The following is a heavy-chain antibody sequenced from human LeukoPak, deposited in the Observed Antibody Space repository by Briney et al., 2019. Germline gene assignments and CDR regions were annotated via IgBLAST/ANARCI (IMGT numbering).Heavy chain of an antibody. V-gene: IGHV3-15*01. CDR1: GFTFTNAW. Sequence: GGSLRLSCAASGFTFTNAWMYWVRQAPGKGLEWVGRIKSKTDGGTSDYEAPVTGRFTISRDDSKSTLYLEMNSLKTEDTGVYYCSTLWYGAWGQGTLVTVSS. D-gene: IGHD3-10*01. J-gene: IGHJ5*02. CDR2: IKSKTDGGTS. CDR3: STLWYGA.